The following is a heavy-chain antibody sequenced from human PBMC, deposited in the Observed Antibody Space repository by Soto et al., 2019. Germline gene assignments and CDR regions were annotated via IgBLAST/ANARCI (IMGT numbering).Heavy chain of an antibody. D-gene: IGHD1-26*01. CDR1: GFTFSDYY. Sequence: LRLSCAASGFTFSDYYMSWIRQAPGKGLEWVSYISSSGSTIYYADSVKGRFTISRDNAKNSLYLQMNSLRAEDTAVYYCARDSHSGSYGFDYWGQGTLVTVSS. J-gene: IGHJ4*02. CDR2: ISSSGSTI. CDR3: ARDSHSGSYGFDY. V-gene: IGHV3-11*01.